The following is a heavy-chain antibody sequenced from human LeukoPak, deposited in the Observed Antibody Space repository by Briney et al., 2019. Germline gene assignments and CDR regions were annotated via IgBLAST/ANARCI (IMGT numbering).Heavy chain of an antibody. CDR3: AREAYDGGSYLIDY. J-gene: IGHJ4*02. CDR1: GFTFSSYW. CDR2: IKQDGSEK. Sequence: PGGSLRLSCVVSGFTFSSYWMSWVRQAPGEGLEWVANIKQDGSEKYYVDSVKGRFTISRDNAKNSLYLRMNSLRAEDTAVYYCAREAYDGGSYLIDYWGQGTLVTVSS. V-gene: IGHV3-7*01. D-gene: IGHD1-26*01.